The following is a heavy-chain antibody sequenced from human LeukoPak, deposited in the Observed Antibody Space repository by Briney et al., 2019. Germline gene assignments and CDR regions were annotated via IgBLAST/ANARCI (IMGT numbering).Heavy chain of an antibody. Sequence: GGSLRLSCAASGFTFSSYEMNWVRQAPGKGLEWVSYISSSGSTIYYADSVKGRFTISRDNAKNSLYLQMNSLRAEDTAVYYCARAAVTAIPGGMDVWGQGTTVTVSS. V-gene: IGHV3-48*03. D-gene: IGHD2-21*02. J-gene: IGHJ6*02. CDR1: GFTFSSYE. CDR3: ARAAVTAIPGGMDV. CDR2: ISSSGSTI.